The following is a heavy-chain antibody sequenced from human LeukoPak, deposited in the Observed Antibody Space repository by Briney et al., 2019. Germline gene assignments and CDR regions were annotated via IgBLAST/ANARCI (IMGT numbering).Heavy chain of an antibody. D-gene: IGHD5-18*01. CDR1: GYTFTGYY. CDR3: ARADTAMGERDY. Sequence: ASVKVSCKASGYTFTGYYMHWVRQAPGQGLEWMGRINPNSGGTNYAQKFQGRVTMTRDTSISTAYMELSRLRSDDTAVYYCARADTAMGERDYWGQGTLVTVSS. CDR2: INPNSGGT. V-gene: IGHV1-2*06. J-gene: IGHJ4*02.